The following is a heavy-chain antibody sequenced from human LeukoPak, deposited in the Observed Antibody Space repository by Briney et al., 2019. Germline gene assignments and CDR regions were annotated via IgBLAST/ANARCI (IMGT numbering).Heavy chain of an antibody. V-gene: IGHV4-59*01. J-gene: IGHJ4*02. CDR3: ARGGGVAGTPYNPYDY. Sequence: ASETLSLTCTVSGGSISSYYWSWIRQPPGKGLEWIGYIYYSGSTNYNPSLKSRVTISVDTSKNQFSLQLSSVTAADTAVYYCARGGGVAGTPYNPYDYWGQGTLVTVSS. CDR1: GGSISSYY. CDR2: IYYSGST. D-gene: IGHD6-19*01.